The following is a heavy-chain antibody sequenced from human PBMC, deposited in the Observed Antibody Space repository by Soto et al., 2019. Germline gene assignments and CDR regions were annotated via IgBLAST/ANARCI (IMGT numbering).Heavy chain of an antibody. D-gene: IGHD3-3*01. V-gene: IGHV1-2*04. Sequence: AAVKVSCKASGYTFTGYYMHWVRQAPGQGLEGMGWINPNSGGTNYAQKFQGWVTMTRDTSISTAYMEMSRLRSDDTAVYYCARDRQAIFGVVPNPYGMDVWGQGTTVTLSS. CDR1: GYTFTGYY. J-gene: IGHJ6*02. CDR2: INPNSGGT. CDR3: ARDRQAIFGVVPNPYGMDV.